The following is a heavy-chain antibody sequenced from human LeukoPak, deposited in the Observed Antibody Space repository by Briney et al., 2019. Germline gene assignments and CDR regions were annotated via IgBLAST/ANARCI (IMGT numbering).Heavy chain of an antibody. CDR3: ARKVVVAVTIDYYGMDV. Sequence: SVKVSCKASGGTFSSYAISWVRQAPGQGLEWMGGVIPIFGPANYAQKFQGRVTITADESTSTAYMELSSLRSEDTAIYYCARKVVVAVTIDYYGMDVWGQGTTVTVSS. D-gene: IGHD2-15*01. CDR2: VIPIFGPA. J-gene: IGHJ6*02. CDR1: GGTFSSYA. V-gene: IGHV1-69*13.